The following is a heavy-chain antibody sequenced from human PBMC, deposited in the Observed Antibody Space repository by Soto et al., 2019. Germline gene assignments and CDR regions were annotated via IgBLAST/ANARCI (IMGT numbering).Heavy chain of an antibody. V-gene: IGHV4-59*01. J-gene: IGHJ4*02. Sequence: LSLTCTVSGVSSTSFYWSWIRQSPGKGLEWIGYIFDNGDVKYNPSLMSRLTMSIDMSKNEFSLRLKSVTAADTAMYYCARGWGSKWYYFDSWGEGTLVTVSS. D-gene: IGHD3-16*01. CDR2: IFDNGDV. CDR3: ARGWGSKWYYFDS. CDR1: GVSSTSFY.